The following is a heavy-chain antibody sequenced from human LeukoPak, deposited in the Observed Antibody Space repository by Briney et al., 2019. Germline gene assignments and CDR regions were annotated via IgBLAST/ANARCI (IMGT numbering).Heavy chain of an antibody. CDR3: ARVSGYDWESFFDY. D-gene: IGHD5-12*01. V-gene: IGHV4-59*01. Sequence: SETLSLTCTVSGGSISSYYWSWIRQLPGKGLEWIGYIYYSGSTNYNPSLKSRVTISVDTSKNQFSLKLSSVIAADTAVYYCARVSGYDWESFFDYWGQGTLVTVSS. CDR2: IYYSGST. J-gene: IGHJ4*02. CDR1: GGSISSYY.